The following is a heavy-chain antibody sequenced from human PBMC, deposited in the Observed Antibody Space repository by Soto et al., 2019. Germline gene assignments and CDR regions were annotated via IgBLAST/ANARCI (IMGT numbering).Heavy chain of an antibody. CDR2: IYPGDSDT. CDR3: ARTAPAAIDPLNRDYYYYGMDV. D-gene: IGHD2-2*01. CDR1: GYSFTSYW. Sequence: GESLKISCKGSGYSFTSYWIGWVRQMPGKGLKWMGIIYPGDSDTRYSPSFQGQVTISADKSISTAYLQWSSLKASDTAIYYCARTAPAAIDPLNRDYYYYGMDVWGQGTTVTVSS. J-gene: IGHJ6*02. V-gene: IGHV5-51*01.